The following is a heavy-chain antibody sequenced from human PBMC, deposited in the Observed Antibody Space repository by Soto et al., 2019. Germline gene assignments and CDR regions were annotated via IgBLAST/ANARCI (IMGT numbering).Heavy chain of an antibody. D-gene: IGHD3-3*01. CDR3: ARGLYDFWSGHLGYFDY. V-gene: IGHV4-34*01. CDR1: GGSFSGYY. Sequence: PSETLSLTCAVYGGSFSGYYWSWIRQPPGKGLGWIGEINHSGSTNYNPSLKSRVTISVDTSKNQFSLKLSSVTAADTAVYYCARGLYDFWSGHLGYFDYWGQGTLVTVSS. CDR2: INHSGST. J-gene: IGHJ4*02.